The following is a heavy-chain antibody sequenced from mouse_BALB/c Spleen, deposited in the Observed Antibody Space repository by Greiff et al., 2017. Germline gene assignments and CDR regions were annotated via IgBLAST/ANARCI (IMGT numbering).Heavy chain of an antibody. Sequence: EVQLVESGGGLVKPGGSLKLSCAASGFTFSSYAMSWVRQTPEKRLEWVATISSGGSYTYYPDSVKGRFTISRDNAKNTLYLQMSSLRSEDTAMYYCARQGELLRNFDYWGQGTTLTVSS. V-gene: IGHV5-9-3*01. J-gene: IGHJ2*01. CDR3: ARQGELLRNFDY. CDR1: GFTFSSYA. CDR2: ISSGGSYT. D-gene: IGHD1-1*01.